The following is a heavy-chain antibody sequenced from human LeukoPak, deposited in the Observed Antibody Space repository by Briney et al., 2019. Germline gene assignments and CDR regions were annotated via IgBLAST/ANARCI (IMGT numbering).Heavy chain of an antibody. V-gene: IGHV4-31*03. CDR1: GGSISSGGYY. D-gene: IGHD4-17*01. CDR2: IYYSGST. CDR3: ASYGDYYYGMDV. Sequence: SETLSLTCTVSGGSISSGGYYWSWIRQHPGKGLEWIGYIYYSGSTYYNPSLKSRVTISVDTSKNQFSLKLSSVTAADTAVYCCASYGDYYYGMDVWGQGTTVTVSS. J-gene: IGHJ6*02.